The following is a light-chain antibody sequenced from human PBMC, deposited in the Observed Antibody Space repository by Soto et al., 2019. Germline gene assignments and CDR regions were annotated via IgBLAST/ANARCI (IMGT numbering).Light chain of an antibody. CDR3: QQFNNYPQVT. J-gene: IGKJ5*01. CDR2: DAS. CDR1: QGISSA. V-gene: IGKV1D-13*01. Sequence: AIQLTQSPSSLSASVGDRVTITCRASQGISSALAWYQQKPGKAPKLLIYDASRLESGVPSRFSGSGSGTDFTLTISSLQPEDFATYYCQQFNNYPQVTFGQGTRLEIK.